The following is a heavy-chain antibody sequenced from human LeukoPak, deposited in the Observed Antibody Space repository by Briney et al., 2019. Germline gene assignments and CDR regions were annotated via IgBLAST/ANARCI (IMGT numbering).Heavy chain of an antibody. CDR3: ATQEFGETSN. D-gene: IGHD3-16*01. J-gene: IGHJ4*02. Sequence: SETLSLTCAVYGGSFSGYYWSWIRQPPGKGLEWIGYIYYSGSTYYNPSLKSRVTISVDTSKNQFSLKLSSVTAADTAVYYCATQEFGETSNWGQGTLVTVSS. CDR2: IYYSGST. V-gene: IGHV4-59*06. CDR1: GGSFSGYY.